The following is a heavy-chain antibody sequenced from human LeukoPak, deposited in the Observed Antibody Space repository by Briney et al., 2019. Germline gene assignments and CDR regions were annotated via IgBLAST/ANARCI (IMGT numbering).Heavy chain of an antibody. CDR1: GFTFSSLW. CDR2: INQDGGTT. Sequence: GGSLRLSCAASGFTFSSLWMSWVRQAPGRGPEGLANINQDGGTTYYVASVKGRFTISRDNAKNSLSLQMSSLRAEDTAVYYCTKDRQGPNQYHMDVWGKGTTVTVSS. CDR3: TKDRQGPNQYHMDV. V-gene: IGHV3-7*01. J-gene: IGHJ6*03.